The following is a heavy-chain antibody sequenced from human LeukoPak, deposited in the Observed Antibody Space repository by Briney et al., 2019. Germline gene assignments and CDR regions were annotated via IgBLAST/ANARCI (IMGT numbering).Heavy chain of an antibody. CDR3: ATIHADRYDILTGWNYYFDY. D-gene: IGHD3-9*01. CDR2: INWNGGST. Sequence: GGSLRLSCAASGFTFDDYGMSWVRQAPGKGLEWVSGINWNGGSTGYADSVKGRFTISRDNAKNSLYLQMNSLRAEDTALYYCATIHADRYDILTGWNYYFDYWGQGTLVTVSS. V-gene: IGHV3-20*04. CDR1: GFTFDDYG. J-gene: IGHJ4*02.